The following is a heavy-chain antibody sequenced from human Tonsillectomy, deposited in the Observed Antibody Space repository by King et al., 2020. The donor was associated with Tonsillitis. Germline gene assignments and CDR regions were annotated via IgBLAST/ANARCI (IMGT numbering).Heavy chain of an antibody. J-gene: IGHJ6*02. Sequence: VQLVESGGGVVQPGGSLRLSCAASGFTFSTYGIHWVRQAPGKGLEWVAFIRYDGSNKYFADSVKGRFTTSRDNSKNTLYLQKNSLRAEDTAVYYCAKDSNGYGDYGSPYYYYYGMDVWGQGTTVTVSS. CDR2: IRYDGSNK. CDR1: GFTFSTYG. CDR3: AKDSNGYGDYGSPYYYYYGMDV. V-gene: IGHV3-30*02. D-gene: IGHD4-17*01.